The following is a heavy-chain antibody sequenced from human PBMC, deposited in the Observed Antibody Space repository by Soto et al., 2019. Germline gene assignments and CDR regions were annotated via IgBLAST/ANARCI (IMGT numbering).Heavy chain of an antibody. CDR2: IIPIFGTA. V-gene: IGHV1-69*13. J-gene: IGHJ4*02. Sequence: RASVKVSCKASGGTFSSYAISWVRQAPGQGLEWMGGIIPIFGTANYAQKFQGRVTITADESTSTAYMELSSLRSEDTAVYYCARAPPLRFLEWPHYFDYWGQGTLVTVSS. CDR3: ARAPPLRFLEWPHYFDY. CDR1: GGTFSSYA. D-gene: IGHD3-3*01.